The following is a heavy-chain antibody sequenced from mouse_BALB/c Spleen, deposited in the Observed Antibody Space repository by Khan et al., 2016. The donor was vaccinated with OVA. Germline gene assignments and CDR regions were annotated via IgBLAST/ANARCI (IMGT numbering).Heavy chain of an antibody. CDR1: GYSITSDYA. D-gene: IGHD3-3*01. Sequence: EVQLVESGPGLVKPSQSLSLTCTVTGYSITSDYAWNWIRQFPGNKLEWMGYISYSGSTSYTPSLKSRISITRDTSKNQFFLQLNSVTTEDPATIYRTRGRAYWGQGTLVTVSA. CDR3: TRGRAY. CDR2: ISYSGST. J-gene: IGHJ3*01. V-gene: IGHV3-2*02.